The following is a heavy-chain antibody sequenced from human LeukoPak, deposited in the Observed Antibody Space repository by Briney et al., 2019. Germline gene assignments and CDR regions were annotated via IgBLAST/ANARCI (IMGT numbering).Heavy chain of an antibody. CDR1: GYTFTSHW. J-gene: IGHJ4*02. CDR2: IYPGDSDT. Sequence: GESLKISCKGSGYTFTSHWIGWVRQMPGKGLEWMGIIYPGDSDTKYSPSFQGQVTISADKSITTAYLQWSNLKASDTAMYYCARQPSPPTYSSGWYNDYWGQGTLVTVSS. CDR3: ARQPSPPTYSSGWYNDY. D-gene: IGHD6-19*01. V-gene: IGHV5-51*01.